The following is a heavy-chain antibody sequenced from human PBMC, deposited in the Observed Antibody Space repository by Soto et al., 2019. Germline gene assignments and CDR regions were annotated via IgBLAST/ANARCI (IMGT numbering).Heavy chain of an antibody. D-gene: IGHD2-2*01. CDR3: SRAAGIMPREFHGMDV. CDR1: GFAFSSYE. CDR2: ISSTASTI. J-gene: IGHJ6*02. Sequence: VGSLRLSCAASGFAFSSYEMNWVRQSPGKGLEWLSYISSTASTIHSADSEKGWFTISRDNANNSVYLQMNSLTADDSAVYYCSRAAGIMPREFHGMDVWCQG. V-gene: IGHV3-48*03.